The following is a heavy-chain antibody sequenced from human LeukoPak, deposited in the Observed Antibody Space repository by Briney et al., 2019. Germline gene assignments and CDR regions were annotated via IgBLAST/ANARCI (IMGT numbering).Heavy chain of an antibody. Sequence: GGSLRLSCAASGFTFTDYWMSWVRQAPGKGLEWVANIKRDGSEKYYVDSVKGRFTISRDNAKNSLYLHLNSLRADDTAVYYCARSRGVYYWGQGTLVTVAS. CDR2: IKRDGSEK. CDR3: ARSRGVYY. D-gene: IGHD5-24*01. V-gene: IGHV3-7*01. CDR1: GFTFTDYW. J-gene: IGHJ4*02.